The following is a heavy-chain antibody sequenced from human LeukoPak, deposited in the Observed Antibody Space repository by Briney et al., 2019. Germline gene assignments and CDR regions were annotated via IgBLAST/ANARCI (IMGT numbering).Heavy chain of an antibody. J-gene: IGHJ4*02. CDR2: ISYDGSNK. Sequence: PGGSLRLSCAASGFTFSSYAMHWVRQAPGKGLGWVAVISYDGSNKYYADSVKGRFTISRDNSKNTLYLQMNSPRAEDTAVYYCARDVGAAAAGELFDYWGQGTLVTVSS. D-gene: IGHD6-13*01. CDR1: GFTFSSYA. CDR3: ARDVGAAAAGELFDY. V-gene: IGHV3-30*04.